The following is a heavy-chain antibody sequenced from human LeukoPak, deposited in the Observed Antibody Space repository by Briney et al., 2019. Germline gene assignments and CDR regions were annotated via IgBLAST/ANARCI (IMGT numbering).Heavy chain of an antibody. CDR2: ISYDGSNK. V-gene: IGHV3-30*18. CDR3: AKPSRLQLWLIDI. Sequence: GGSLRLSCAASGFTFSGYGMHWVRQAPGKGLEWVAVISYDGSNKYYADSVKGRFTISRDNSKNTLYLQMNSLRAEDTAVYYCAKPSRLQLWLIDIWGQGTMVTVSS. CDR1: GFTFSGYG. J-gene: IGHJ3*02. D-gene: IGHD5-18*01.